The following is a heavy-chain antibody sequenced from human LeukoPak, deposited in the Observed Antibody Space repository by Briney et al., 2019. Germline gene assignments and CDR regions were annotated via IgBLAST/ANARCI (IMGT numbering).Heavy chain of an antibody. V-gene: IGHV3-53*01. J-gene: IGHJ3*02. CDR2: IYSGGST. CDR1: RFTVSSNY. D-gene: IGHD3-22*01. CDR3: EREYYYNSGGEDAFDI. Sequence: GGSLRLSRAPSRFTVSSNYMNWVGQAPGKGLEWVSVIYSGGSTFYADSVEGRFTISRDNYNNTLYLQMNSLRAAHTAMYYCEREYYYNSGGEDAFDIWGPGTMVTVSS.